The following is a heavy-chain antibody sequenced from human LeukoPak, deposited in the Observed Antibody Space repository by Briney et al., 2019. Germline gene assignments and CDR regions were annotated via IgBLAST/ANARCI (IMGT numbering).Heavy chain of an antibody. CDR3: ARALYYDFWSGSPDDAFDI. CDR1: GFTFSSYA. CDR2: ISGSGGST. V-gene: IGHV3-23*01. J-gene: IGHJ3*02. D-gene: IGHD3-3*01. Sequence: GGSLRLSCAASGFTFSSYAMSWVRQAPGKGLEWVSVISGSGGSTYYADSVKGRFTISRDNAKNSLYLQMNSLRAEDTALYHCARALYYDFWSGSPDDAFDIWGQGTMVTVSS.